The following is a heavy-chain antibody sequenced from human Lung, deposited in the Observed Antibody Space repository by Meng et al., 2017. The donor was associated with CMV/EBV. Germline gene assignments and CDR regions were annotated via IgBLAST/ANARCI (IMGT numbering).Heavy chain of an antibody. Sequence: GEXXKISCAASGFTFSSYAMSWVRQAPGKGLEWVSVIYSGGSSTYYADSVKGRFTISRDNSKNTLYLQMNSLRAEDTAVYYCAKPTVYCGGDCYSDFDYCGQGXLVTVSS. J-gene: IGHJ4*02. CDR2: IYSGGSST. V-gene: IGHV3-23*03. CDR3: AKPTVYCGGDCYSDFDY. D-gene: IGHD2-21*01. CDR1: GFTFSSYA.